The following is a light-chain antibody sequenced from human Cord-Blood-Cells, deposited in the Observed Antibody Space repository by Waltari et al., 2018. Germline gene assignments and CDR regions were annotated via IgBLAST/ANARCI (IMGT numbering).Light chain of an antibody. CDR3: AAWDDSLSGRV. CDR2: RNN. V-gene: IGLV1-47*01. J-gene: IGLJ3*02. CDR1: SPNIGSNY. Sequence: QSVLTQPPSASGTPGPRVTISCSASSPNIGSNYLYWYQQLPGTAPKLLIYRNNQRPSGVPDRFSGSKSGTSASLAISGLRSEDEADYYCAAWDDSLSGRVFGGGTKLTVL.